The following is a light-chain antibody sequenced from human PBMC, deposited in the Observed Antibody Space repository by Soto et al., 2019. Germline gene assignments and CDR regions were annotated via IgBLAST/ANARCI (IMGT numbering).Light chain of an antibody. V-gene: IGKV3-20*01. CDR2: GAS. J-gene: IGKJ1*01. CDR1: QSVSSSY. CDR3: QQYGSSPWT. Sequence: VMPPSPPPLPVSPADTPTLSCRASQSVSSSYLAWSQQKPGQAPRLLIYGASSRATGIPDRFSGSGSGKDFTITISSLEPEDFAVYYCQQYGSSPWTFGQGTKG.